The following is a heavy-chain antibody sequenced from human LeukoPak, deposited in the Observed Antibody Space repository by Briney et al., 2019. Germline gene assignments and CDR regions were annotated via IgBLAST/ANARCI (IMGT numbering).Heavy chain of an antibody. D-gene: IGHD6-6*01. CDR3: ARATGLYSSWLDY. CDR1: GFPFSDYV. Sequence: GGSLRLSCAASGFPFSDYVMHWVRQAPGKGLEWVSVIRYDGNNKYYADSVKGRFTISRDNAKNSLYLQMNSLRAEDTAAYYCARATGLYSSWLDYWGQGTLVTVSS. CDR2: IRYDGNNK. V-gene: IGHV3-33*01. J-gene: IGHJ4*02.